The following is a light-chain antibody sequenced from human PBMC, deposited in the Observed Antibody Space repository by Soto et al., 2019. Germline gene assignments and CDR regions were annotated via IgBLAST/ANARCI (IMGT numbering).Light chain of an antibody. J-gene: IGLJ1*01. V-gene: IGLV2-14*03. CDR2: DVS. CDR3: SSFTSTTTLDV. CDR1: SSDVGAYNR. Sequence: QSALTQPASVSGSPGQSITIPCTGTSSDVGAYNRVSWYRQHPGKAPKLMIYDVSSRPSGVSNRFSGSKSGNTAFLTISRLQAEDEADYYCSSFTSTTTLDVFGTGTKVTVL.